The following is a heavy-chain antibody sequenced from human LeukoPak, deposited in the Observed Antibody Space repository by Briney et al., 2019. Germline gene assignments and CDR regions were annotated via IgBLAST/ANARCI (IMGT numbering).Heavy chain of an antibody. CDR1: GFSFSAYW. CDR3: ARFGYVAAVDV. Sequence: TGGSLRVSCAASGFSFSAYWMTWVRQAPGTGLEWVANINPAGSETYYVDPVKGRFSISRDNAKNLVYLQMNSLRAEDTAVYHCARFGYVAAVDVWGQGTPVTVSS. D-gene: IGHD2-15*01. V-gene: IGHV3-7*01. CDR2: INPAGSET. J-gene: IGHJ4*02.